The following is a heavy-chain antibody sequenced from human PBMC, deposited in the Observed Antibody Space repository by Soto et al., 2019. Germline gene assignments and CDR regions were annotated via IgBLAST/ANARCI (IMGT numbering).Heavy chain of an antibody. D-gene: IGHD6-13*01. Sequence: EVQLLESGGGLVQPGGSLRLSCAASGFSFSSYAMNWVRQAPGKGLEWVSSISASGVITHYADSVKGRFTISRDNSKNTLDLQMNSLRAEDTAVYYCAKGMGISWDSDYWGPGTLVHVSS. CDR2: ISASGVIT. CDR3: AKGMGISWDSDY. V-gene: IGHV3-23*01. J-gene: IGHJ4*02. CDR1: GFSFSSYA.